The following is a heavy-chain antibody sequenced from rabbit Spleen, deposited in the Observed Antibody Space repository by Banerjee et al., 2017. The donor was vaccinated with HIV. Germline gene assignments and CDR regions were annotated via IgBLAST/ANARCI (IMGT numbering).Heavy chain of an antibody. CDR3: ARNYVNVFHP. CDR1: GFSFSSNW. J-gene: IGHJ2*01. CDR2: IDTSDGDT. V-gene: IGHV1S45*01. Sequence: LEESGGGLVKPGGTLTLTCTVSGFSFSSNWICWVRQAPGKGLEWIACIDTSDGDTDYANWPKGRFTISKTSSTTVTLQMTSLTAADTATYFCARNYVNVFHPWGPGTLVTVS. D-gene: IGHD1-1*01.